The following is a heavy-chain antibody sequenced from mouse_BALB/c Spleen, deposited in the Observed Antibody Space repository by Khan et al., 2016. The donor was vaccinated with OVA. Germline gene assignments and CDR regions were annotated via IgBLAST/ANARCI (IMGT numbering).Heavy chain of an antibody. V-gene: IGHV2-6-1*01. J-gene: IGHJ4*01. CDR1: GFSLTTYG. D-gene: IGHD2-10*01. CDR3: ARQPYYHYNIMDY. CDR2: IWSDGTT. Sequence: VQLQESGPGLAAPSQSLSITCTISGFSLTTYGVHWVRQPPGKGLEWLVVIWSDGTTNYNSALKSRLTITKDNSQSQVFLKINSLQTNDTAIYFCARQPYYHYNIMDYWGQGTSVTVSS.